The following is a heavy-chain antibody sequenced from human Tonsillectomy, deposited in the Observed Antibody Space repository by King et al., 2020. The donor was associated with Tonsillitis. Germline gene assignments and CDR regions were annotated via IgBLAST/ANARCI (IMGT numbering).Heavy chain of an antibody. J-gene: IGHJ4*02. CDR3: AGGQFGTDY. CDR2: INPNSGGT. V-gene: IGHV1-2*02. CDR1: GYTFTGYY. Sequence: VQLVESGAEVKKPGASVKVSCKASGYTFTGYYIHWVRQAPGQGLVWMGWINPNSGGTNYAQKFQGRVTMTRDTSISTAYMELSRLSADDTAGYYCAGGQFGTDYWGQGTLVTVSS. D-gene: IGHD1-1*01.